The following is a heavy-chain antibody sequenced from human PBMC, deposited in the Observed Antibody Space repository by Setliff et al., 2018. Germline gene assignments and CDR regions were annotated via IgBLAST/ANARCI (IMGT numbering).Heavy chain of an antibody. CDR2: IGASRDNT. V-gene: IGHV3-23*01. D-gene: IGHD4-17*01. Sequence: PGGSLRLSCAASGFVFSNFAMNWVRQAPGKGLEWVSSIGASRDNTYYADSVKGRFTISRDNSRNTLYPQMNSLRVEDTASYYCARDPNGDYVGAFDPWGQGILVTVSS. CDR1: GFVFSNFA. CDR3: ARDPNGDYVGAFDP. J-gene: IGHJ5*02.